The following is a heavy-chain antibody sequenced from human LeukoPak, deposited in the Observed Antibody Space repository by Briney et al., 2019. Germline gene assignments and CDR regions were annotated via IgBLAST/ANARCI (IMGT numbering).Heavy chain of an antibody. Sequence: SETLSLTCTVSGGSISSSSYYWGWIRQPPGKGLEWIGSIYYSGSTYYNPSLKSRVTISVDTSKNQFSLKLSSVTAADTAVYYCARDGSHSSGWYDYYHYYYMDVWGKGTTVTVSS. V-gene: IGHV4-39*07. CDR1: GGSISSSSYY. D-gene: IGHD6-19*01. J-gene: IGHJ6*03. CDR2: IYYSGST. CDR3: ARDGSHSSGWYDYYHYYYMDV.